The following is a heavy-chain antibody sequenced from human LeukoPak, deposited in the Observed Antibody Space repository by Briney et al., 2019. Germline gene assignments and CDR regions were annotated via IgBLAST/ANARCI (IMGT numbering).Heavy chain of an antibody. CDR2: MTTSGNTI. J-gene: IGHJ4*02. CDR3: ARVGGATAVTMYFEY. V-gene: IGHV3-48*02. CDR1: GITFSGYS. D-gene: IGHD1-26*01. Sequence: PGGSLRLSCVVSGITFSGYSMIWVRQAPGKGLEWLSFMTTSGNTIFYAEPVKDRFTISRDNAKKSLYLQMNSLRDEDTAVYYCARVGGATAVTMYFEYWGQGTLVTVTS.